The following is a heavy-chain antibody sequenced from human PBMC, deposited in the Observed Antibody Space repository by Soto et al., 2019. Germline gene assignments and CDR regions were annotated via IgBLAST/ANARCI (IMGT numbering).Heavy chain of an antibody. CDR1: GGTFSSYA. CDR2: IIPIFGTA. D-gene: IGHD3-22*01. Sequence: ASVKVSCKASGGTFSSYAISWVRQAPGQGLEWMGGIIPIFGTANYAQKFQGRVTITADESTSTAYMELSSLRSEDTAVYYCARAAKRYYYDSSGYWFQHWGQGTLVTVSS. CDR3: ARAAKRYYYDSSGYWFQH. V-gene: IGHV1-69*13. J-gene: IGHJ1*01.